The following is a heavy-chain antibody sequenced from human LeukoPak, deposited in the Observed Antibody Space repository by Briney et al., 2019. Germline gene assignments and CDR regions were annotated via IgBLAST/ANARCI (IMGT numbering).Heavy chain of an antibody. V-gene: IGHV1-46*01. CDR2: INPSGGST. D-gene: IGHD4-17*01. J-gene: IGHJ3*02. CDR3: ARNDYGGHDAFDI. CDR1: GYTFTSYY. Sequence: VSVKVSCKASGYTFTSYYMHWVRQAPGQGLEWMGIINPSGGSTSYAQKFQGRVTMTRDTSISAAYMELNSLRSEDTAVYYCARNDYGGHDAFDIWGQGTMVTVSS.